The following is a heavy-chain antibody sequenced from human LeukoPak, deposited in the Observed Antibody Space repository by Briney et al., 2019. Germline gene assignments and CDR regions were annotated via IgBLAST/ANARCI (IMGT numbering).Heavy chain of an antibody. V-gene: IGHV1-18*04. J-gene: IGHJ4*02. CDR1: GYSFTHHG. D-gene: IGHD3-3*01. CDR2: ISCYNGDT. CDR3: ASHPHYDFWSGPCYFDY. Sequence: ASVKVSCKASGYSFTHHGISWVRQAPGQGPEWMGWISCYNGDTNYAQKFQGRVTMTTDTSTTTVYMELRSLRYDDTAVYYCASHPHYDFWSGPCYFDYWGQGTLVTVSS.